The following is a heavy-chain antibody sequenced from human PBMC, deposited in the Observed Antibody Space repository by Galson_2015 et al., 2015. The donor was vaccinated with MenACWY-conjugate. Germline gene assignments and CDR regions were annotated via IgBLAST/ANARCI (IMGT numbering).Heavy chain of an antibody. D-gene: IGHD2-21*01. CDR2: IKSQTDGGKI. Sequence: SLRLSCAGSAFTFSNAYMSWVRQAPGKGLEWVGRIKSQTDGGKIDYAAPVKGRFTISRDGSKNTLYLQMNSLKIEGTAVYYCTTHKPDSWGGLLFHFYMDVWGKGTTVTVSS. CDR3: TTHKPDSWGGLLFHFYMDV. J-gene: IGHJ6*03. V-gene: IGHV3-15*01. CDR1: AFTFSNAY.